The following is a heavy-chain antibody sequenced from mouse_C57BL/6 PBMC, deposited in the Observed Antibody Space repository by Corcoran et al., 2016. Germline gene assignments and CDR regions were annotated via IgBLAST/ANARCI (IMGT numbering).Heavy chain of an antibody. D-gene: IGHD2-1*01. J-gene: IGHJ3*01. CDR2: IDPEDGDT. CDR1: GFNIKDYY. Sequence: EVQLQQSGAELVRPGASVKLSCTASGFNIKDYYMHWVKQRPEQGLEWIGRIDPEDGDTEYAPKFQGKATMTADTSSNTAYLQLSSLTSEDTAVYYCTTPIYYGNPAWFAYRGQGTLVTVSA. V-gene: IGHV14-1*01. CDR3: TTPIYYGNPAWFAY.